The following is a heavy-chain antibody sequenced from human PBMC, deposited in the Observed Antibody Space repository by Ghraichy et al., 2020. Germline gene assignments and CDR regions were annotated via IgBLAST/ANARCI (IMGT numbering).Heavy chain of an antibody. CDR3: VRDWGYRGSIDY. CDR1: GFTFSNYW. CDR2: IKGDGSEK. D-gene: IGHD5-12*01. Sequence: GGSLRLSCAASGFTFSNYWMAWVRQAPGKGLEWVAQIKGDGSEKYYLDSVRGRFIISRDNAKNSQFLQMNSLRAEDTAIYYCVRDWGYRGSIDYWGQGTLVTVSS. J-gene: IGHJ4*02. V-gene: IGHV3-7*01.